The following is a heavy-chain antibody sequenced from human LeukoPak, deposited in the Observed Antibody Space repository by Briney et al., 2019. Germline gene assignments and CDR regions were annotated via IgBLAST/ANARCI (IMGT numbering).Heavy chain of an antibody. CDR1: GYRFTSYW. J-gene: IGHJ3*02. CDR3: ARSAAAPRSRFAFDI. V-gene: IGHV5-51*01. D-gene: IGHD6-13*01. CDR2: IYPGDSDT. Sequence: GASLKISCQGSGYRFTSYWIGWVRQMPGKGLEWMGIIYPGDSDTRYSPSFQGQVTISADKSISTAYLQWSSLKASDTAMYYCARSAAAPRSRFAFDIWGQGTMVTVSS.